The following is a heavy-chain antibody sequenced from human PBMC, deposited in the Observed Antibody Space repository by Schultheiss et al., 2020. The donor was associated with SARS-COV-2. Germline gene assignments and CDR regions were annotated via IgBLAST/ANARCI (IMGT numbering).Heavy chain of an antibody. D-gene: IGHD3-9*01. CDR2: IYHSGST. J-gene: IGHJ6*02. CDR3: ARDYDILTGYYPRGRYYGMDV. Sequence: GSLRLSCAVSGGSISSSNWWSWVRQPPGKGLEWIGEIYHSGSTNYNPSLKSRVTISVDKSKNQFSLKLSSVTAADTAAYYCARDYDILTGYYPRGRYYGMDVWGQGTTVTVSS. CDR1: GGSISSSNW. V-gene: IGHV4-4*02.